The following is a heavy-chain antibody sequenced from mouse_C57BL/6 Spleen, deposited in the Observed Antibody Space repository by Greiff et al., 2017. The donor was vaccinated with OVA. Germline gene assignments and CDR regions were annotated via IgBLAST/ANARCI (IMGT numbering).Heavy chain of an antibody. CDR1: GYAFSSYW. V-gene: IGHV14-2*01. Sequence: VQLQQSGAELVKPGASVKISCKASGYAFSSYWMNWVKQRTEQGLEWIGRIDPEAGETKYATKFQGKATITAYTASNTAYLQLSSLTSEDTAVYYCARTDYYGSSYVNYWGQGTTLTVSS. CDR2: IDPEAGET. CDR3: ARTDYYGSSYVNY. J-gene: IGHJ2*01. D-gene: IGHD1-1*01.